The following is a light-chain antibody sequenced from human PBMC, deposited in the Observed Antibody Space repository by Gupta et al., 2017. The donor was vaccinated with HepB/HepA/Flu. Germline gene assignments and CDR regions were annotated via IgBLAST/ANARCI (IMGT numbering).Light chain of an antibody. CDR1: SAIIVGSYK. CDR3: RMWLSNAVV. CDR2: YYSDSHK. Sequence: QPVLTQPPSSSASPGESARLTCTLPSAIIVGSYKIYWYQQKPGRPPRYLLYYYSDSHKGQGSGVPSRFSGSKDASANTGILLISGLQAEDEADDYCRMWLSNAVVFGGGTKLTVL. V-gene: IGLV5-37*01. J-gene: IGLJ2*01.